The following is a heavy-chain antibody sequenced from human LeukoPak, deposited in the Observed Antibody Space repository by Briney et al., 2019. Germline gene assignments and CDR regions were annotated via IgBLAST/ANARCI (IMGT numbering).Heavy chain of an antibody. CDR1: GGSFSGYY. CDR3: ARDWKLPYY. J-gene: IGHJ4*02. CDR2: INHSGTT. V-gene: IGHV4-34*01. D-gene: IGHD1-1*01. Sequence: SETLSLTCAVYGGSFSGYYWSWIRQPPGKGLEWIGEINHSGTTNYNPSLKSRVTMSVDTSKNQFSLKLTSVTAADTAVYYCARDWKLPYYWGQGTLVTVSS.